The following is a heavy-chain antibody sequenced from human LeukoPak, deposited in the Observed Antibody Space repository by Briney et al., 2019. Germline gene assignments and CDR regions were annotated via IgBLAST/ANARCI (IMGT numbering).Heavy chain of an antibody. J-gene: IGHJ5*02. CDR2: IYYSGST. D-gene: IGHD3-9*01. Sequence: PSETLSLTCTVSGGSISSSSYYWGWIRQPPGKGLEWIGSIYYSGSTYYNPSLKSRVTISVDTSKNQFSLKLSSVTAADTAVYYCARDYTTPSYDILTKRDNWFDPWGQGTLVTVSS. CDR3: ARDYTTPSYDILTKRDNWFDP. CDR1: GGSISSSSYY. V-gene: IGHV4-39*07.